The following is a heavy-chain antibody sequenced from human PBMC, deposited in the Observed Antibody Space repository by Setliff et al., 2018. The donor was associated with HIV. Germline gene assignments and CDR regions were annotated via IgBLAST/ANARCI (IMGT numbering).Heavy chain of an antibody. CDR2: IFSNDEK. CDR3: ARIAYSNFRSGYSFDY. V-gene: IGHV2-26*01. CDR1: GFSLSDTRMG. Sequence: SGPTLVNPTEPITLTCAVSGFSLSDTRMGVTWIRQSPGKALEWLAHIFSNDEKSYSTSLKNRVTISKDASKSQVVLTMTKVAPVDTGTYFCARIAYSNFRSGYSFDYWGLGTLVTVSS. J-gene: IGHJ4*02. D-gene: IGHD3-3*01.